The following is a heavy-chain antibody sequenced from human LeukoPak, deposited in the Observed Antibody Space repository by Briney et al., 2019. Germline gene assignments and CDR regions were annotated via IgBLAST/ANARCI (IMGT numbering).Heavy chain of an antibody. CDR3: ARDILTGFSFDAFDI. V-gene: IGHV3-43*01. Sequence: GGSLRLAWAASGFSFDDHTMRWVRQAPREVRGWVSLISWDSGSTYYADSVKGRFTISRDNSKNSLYLQMNSLRAEETAVYYCARDILTGFSFDAFDIWGQGTMVTVSS. D-gene: IGHD3-9*01. CDR1: GFSFDDHT. CDR2: ISWDSGST. J-gene: IGHJ3*02.